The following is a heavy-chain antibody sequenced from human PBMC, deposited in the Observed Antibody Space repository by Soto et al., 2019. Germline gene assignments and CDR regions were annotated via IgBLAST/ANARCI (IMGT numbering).Heavy chain of an antibody. D-gene: IGHD2-21*02. V-gene: IGHV3-21*01. Sequence: EVQLVESGGGLVKPGGSLRLSCAASGFTFSSYSMNWVRQAPGKGLEWVSSISSSSSYIYYADSVKGRFTISRDNAKNSLYLQMNSLRAEDTAVYYCARIAYCGGDCYFDYWGQGTLVTVSS. CDR3: ARIAYCGGDCYFDY. CDR2: ISSSSSYI. CDR1: GFTFSSYS. J-gene: IGHJ4*02.